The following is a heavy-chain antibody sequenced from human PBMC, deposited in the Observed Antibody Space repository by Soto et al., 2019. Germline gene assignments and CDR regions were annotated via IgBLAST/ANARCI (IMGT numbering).Heavy chain of an antibody. Sequence: QVQLVQSGAEGKKPGASVKVSCKASGYTFTSYGISWVRQAPGQGLEWMGWISAYNGNTKYAKKLQGRVTMTTDKTTRTAYMEVRSLRSDDTAVYSCARDLAVGLVDYWGQGPLATVSS. D-gene: IGHD6-6*01. CDR3: ARDLAVGLVDY. CDR2: ISAYNGNT. J-gene: IGHJ4*02. CDR1: GYTFTSYG. V-gene: IGHV1-18*01.